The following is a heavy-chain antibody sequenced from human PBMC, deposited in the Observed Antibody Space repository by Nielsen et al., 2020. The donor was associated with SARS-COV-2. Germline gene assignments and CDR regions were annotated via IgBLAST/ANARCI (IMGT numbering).Heavy chain of an antibody. J-gene: IGHJ4*02. CDR3: ARRTADFDY. D-gene: IGHD1-1*01. Sequence: GGSLRLSCAASGFRFTSYSMNWVRQAPGKGLEWVASITMSGAYMYYADSVKGRFTISRDNSKSTLSLQMNSLRAEDTAVYYCARRTADFDYWGQGTLVTVSS. V-gene: IGHV3-21*04. CDR1: GFRFTSYS. CDR2: ITMSGAYM.